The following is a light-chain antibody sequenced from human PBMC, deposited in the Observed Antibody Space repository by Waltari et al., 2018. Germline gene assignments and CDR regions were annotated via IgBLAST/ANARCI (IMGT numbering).Light chain of an antibody. CDR1: QSVYTY. CDR2: DAS. J-gene: IGKJ4*01. Sequence: EILLTQSPATLSLSPGDTATVSCRASQSVYTYLAWYQHKPGQVPRLLIYDASKRATGVPARFSGSGSGADFTLIISSLEPEDFAVYYCHRRSNWPLTFGGGTKVDIK. CDR3: HRRSNWPLT. V-gene: IGKV3-11*01.